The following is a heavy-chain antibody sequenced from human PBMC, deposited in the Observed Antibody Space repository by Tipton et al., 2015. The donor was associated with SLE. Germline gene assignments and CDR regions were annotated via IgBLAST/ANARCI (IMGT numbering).Heavy chain of an antibody. Sequence: TLSLTCAVSGASISSSHRWTWVRQAPGKGLEWIGDIFHTGKTSYHPSLMSRVTISLDKSKNQFSLKLTSVTAADTALYYCARRRSETGLFSKRGWFDPWGQGTLVTVSS. CDR2: IFHTGKT. V-gene: IGHV4-4*02. D-gene: IGHD3-10*02. J-gene: IGHJ5*02. CDR3: ARRRSETGLFSKRGWFDP. CDR1: GASISSSHR.